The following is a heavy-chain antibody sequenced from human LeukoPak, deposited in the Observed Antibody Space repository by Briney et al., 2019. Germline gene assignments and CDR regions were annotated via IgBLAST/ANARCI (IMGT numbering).Heavy chain of an antibody. Sequence: SETLSLTCAVYGGSFSDYYWSWIRQPPGKGLEWIGEIKHRGSTNYKSSLKSRVTISVDASKNQFSLKLRSVPAADTAVYYCARGAPYCSGGSCYYEGYYYYGMDVWGQGTTVTVSS. CDR1: GGSFSDYY. J-gene: IGHJ6*02. D-gene: IGHD2-15*01. CDR3: ARGAPYCSGGSCYYEGYYYYGMDV. CDR2: IKHRGST. V-gene: IGHV4-34*01.